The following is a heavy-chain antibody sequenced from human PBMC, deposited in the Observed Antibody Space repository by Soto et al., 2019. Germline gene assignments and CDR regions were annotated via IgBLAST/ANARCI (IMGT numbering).Heavy chain of an antibody. V-gene: IGHV1-2*04. CDR3: ARGENIVVVPAAMTYRFDP. CDR1: GYTFTGYY. D-gene: IGHD2-2*01. Sequence: DSVKVSCKASGYTFTGYYMHWVRQAPGQGLEWMGWINPNSGGTNYAQKFQGWVTMTRDTSISTAYMELSRLRSDDTAVYYCARGENIVVVPAAMTYRFDPWGQGTLVTVSS. CDR2: INPNSGGT. J-gene: IGHJ5*02.